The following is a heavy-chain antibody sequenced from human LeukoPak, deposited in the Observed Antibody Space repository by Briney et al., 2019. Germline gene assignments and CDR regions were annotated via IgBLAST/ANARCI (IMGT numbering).Heavy chain of an antibody. CDR3: ARHTGEGSHFQH. CDR2: IYPGDSDT. J-gene: IGHJ1*01. V-gene: IGHV5-51*01. D-gene: IGHD3-16*01. CDR1: GYTFTNYW. Sequence: GESLKISCKASGYTFTNYWIGWVRQMPGKGLEWMGIIYPGDSDTRYSPSFRGQVIISADKSIRTAYLQWTSLKASDTDMYYCARHTGEGSHFQHWGQGSLVTVSS.